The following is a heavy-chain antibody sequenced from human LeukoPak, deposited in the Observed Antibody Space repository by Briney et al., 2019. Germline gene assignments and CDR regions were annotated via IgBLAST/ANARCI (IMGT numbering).Heavy chain of an antibody. J-gene: IGHJ3*02. CDR1: GGSISSYY. CDR3: ARHCSSTSCYAFDT. Sequence: PSETLSLTCTVSGGSISSYYWSWIRQPPGKGLEWIGYIYYSGSTNYNPSLKSRVTISVDTSKNQFSLKLSSVTAADTAVYYCARHCSSTSCYAFDTWGQGTMVTVSS. D-gene: IGHD2-2*01. V-gene: IGHV4-59*01. CDR2: IYYSGST.